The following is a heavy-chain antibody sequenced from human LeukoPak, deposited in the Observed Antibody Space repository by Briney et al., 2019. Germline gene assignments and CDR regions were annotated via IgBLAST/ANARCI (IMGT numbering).Heavy chain of an antibody. CDR2: IYYSGST. J-gene: IGHJ6*02. V-gene: IGHV4-59*01. D-gene: IGHD2-2*02. CDR1: GGSIGSYY. CDR3: ARGGYCSSTSCYIHYYGMDV. Sequence: SETLSLTCTVSGGSIGSYYWSWIRQPPGKGLEWIGYIYYSGSTNYNPSLKSRVTISVDTSKNQFSLKLSSVTAADTAVYYCARGGYCSSTSCYIHYYGMDVWGQGTTVTVSS.